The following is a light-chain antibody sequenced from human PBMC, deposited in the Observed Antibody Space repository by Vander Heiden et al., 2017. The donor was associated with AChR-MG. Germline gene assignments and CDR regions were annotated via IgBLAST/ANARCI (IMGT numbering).Light chain of an antibody. Sequence: QSALTQPRAVSASPGTSVTTSCTRTGSVLGGYNYFSWYQQPPGKAPKLMIYNGRKRPSGVPHRFAGSKSGNAASLTIAGLQAEDEADYYLCSYAGTVVFGGGTKLTVL. J-gene: IGLJ3*02. CDR3: CSYAGTVV. V-gene: IGLV2-11*01. CDR1: GSVLGGYNY. CDR2: NGR.